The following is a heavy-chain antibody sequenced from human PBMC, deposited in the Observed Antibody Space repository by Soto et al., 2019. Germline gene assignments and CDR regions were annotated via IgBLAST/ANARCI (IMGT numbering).Heavy chain of an antibody. CDR1: GYYSTSYW. J-gene: IGHJ3*01. CDR3: ARRGTLSGKDAFDV. Sequence: GESLKISCRGSGYYSTSYWIAWVRQMSGKGLEWLASVYVSDSETKYSPSFQGQVTISADKSTNTAYLHWSSLKTSDTAMYYCARRGTLSGKDAFDVWGEGTMVTVSS. D-gene: IGHD5-12*01. V-gene: IGHV5-51*01. CDR2: VYVSDSET.